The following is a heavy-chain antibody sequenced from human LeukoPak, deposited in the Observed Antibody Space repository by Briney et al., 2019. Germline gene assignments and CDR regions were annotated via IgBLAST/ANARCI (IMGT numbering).Heavy chain of an antibody. D-gene: IGHD3-22*01. V-gene: IGHV3-9*01. J-gene: IGHJ4*02. CDR2: ISWNSGSI. CDR3: AKDFDSSGYYSYYFDY. Sequence: PGGSLRLSCAASGFTFSSYAMSWVRQAPGKGLEWVSGISWNSGSIGYADSVKGRFTISRDNAKNSLYLQMNSLRAEDTALYYCAKDFDSSGYYSYYFDYWGQGTLVTVSS. CDR1: GFTFSSYA.